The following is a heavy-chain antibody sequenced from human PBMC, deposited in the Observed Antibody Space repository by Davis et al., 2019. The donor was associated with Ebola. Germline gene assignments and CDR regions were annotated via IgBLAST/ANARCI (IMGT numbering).Heavy chain of an antibody. CDR3: ARDRYDSSGYYSLWFDP. J-gene: IGHJ5*02. D-gene: IGHD3-22*01. Sequence: GGSLRLSCAASEFTFRSYAMNWVRQAPGKGLEWVSSISSSSSYIYYADSVKGRFTISRDNAKNSLYLQMNSLRAEDTAVYYCARDRYDSSGYYSLWFDPWGQGTLVTVSS. CDR2: ISSSSSYI. V-gene: IGHV3-21*01. CDR1: EFTFRSYA.